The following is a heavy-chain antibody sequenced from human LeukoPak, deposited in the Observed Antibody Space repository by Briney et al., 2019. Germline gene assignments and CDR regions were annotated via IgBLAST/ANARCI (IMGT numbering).Heavy chain of an antibody. CDR1: GFAFSSYW. CDR2: INTDGSST. V-gene: IGHV3-74*01. Sequence: PGGSLRLSCAASGFAFSSYWMHWVRRAPGHGLVWVSRINTDGSSTTYADYVKGRFTITRDNAANTVYLQMNSLRAEDTAVYYCTRGNMVRGSNWGQGTLVSVSS. J-gene: IGHJ4*02. D-gene: IGHD3-10*01. CDR3: TRGNMVRGSN.